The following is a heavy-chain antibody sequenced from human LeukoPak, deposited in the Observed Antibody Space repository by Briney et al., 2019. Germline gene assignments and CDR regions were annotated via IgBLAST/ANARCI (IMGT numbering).Heavy chain of an antibody. J-gene: IGHJ4*02. V-gene: IGHV3-23*01. CDR3: AKRGTEYYFDY. Sequence: GGSLRLSCAASEFTFSSYAMSWVRQAPGKGLEWVSAVRGSGGSTYYADSVKGRFTISRDNSKNTLYLQMNSLRAEDTAVYYCAKRGTEYYFDYWGQGTLVTASS. CDR1: EFTFSSYA. CDR2: VRGSGGST. D-gene: IGHD1-14*01.